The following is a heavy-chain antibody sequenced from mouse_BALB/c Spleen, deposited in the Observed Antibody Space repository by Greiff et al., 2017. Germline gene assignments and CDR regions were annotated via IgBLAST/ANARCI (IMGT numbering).Heavy chain of an antibody. CDR1: GYSITSCY. D-gene: IGHD1-1*01. V-gene: IGHV3-8*02. CDR3: ARYRYYGSGHYLDY. J-gene: IGHJ2*01. CDR2: ISYSGST. Sequence: DVQLQESGPSLVKPSQSLYLTCSVSGYSITSCYWNWVRKFPGNKLEYMGYISYSGSTYYNPSLKSRISITRDATKNQYYLQLNSVTTEDTATYYCARYRYYGSGHYLDYWGQGTTLTVSS.